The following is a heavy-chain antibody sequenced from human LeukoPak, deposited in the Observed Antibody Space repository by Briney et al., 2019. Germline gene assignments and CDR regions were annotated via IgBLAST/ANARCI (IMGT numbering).Heavy chain of an antibody. Sequence: SETLSLTCTVSGGSISSYYWSWIRQPAGKGLEWIGRIYISGSGSTNYNPSLKSRVTMSVDTSKNQFSLKLSSVTAADTAVYYCARAPHFFDTTGSRYYFDYWGQGALVTVSS. V-gene: IGHV4-4*07. CDR3: ARAPHFFDTTGSRYYFDY. J-gene: IGHJ4*02. CDR1: GGSISSYY. D-gene: IGHD3-22*01. CDR2: IYISGSGST.